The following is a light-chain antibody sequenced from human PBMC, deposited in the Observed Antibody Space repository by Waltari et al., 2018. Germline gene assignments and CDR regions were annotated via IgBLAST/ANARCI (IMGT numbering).Light chain of an antibody. J-gene: IGKJ3*01. V-gene: IGKV3-15*01. CDR2: GTS. Sequence: CRASQSVSDNLTWYQQKPGKAPRLLISGTSTLATGIPARFSGSGSGTDFSLNISSLQPEDFATYYCQQNNSLPSTFGPGTEVEIK. CDR3: QQNNSLPST. CDR1: QSVSDN.